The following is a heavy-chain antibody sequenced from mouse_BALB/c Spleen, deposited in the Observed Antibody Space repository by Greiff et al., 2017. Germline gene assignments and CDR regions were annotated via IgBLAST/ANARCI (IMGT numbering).Heavy chain of an antibody. CDR3: ARSGYYGSYYFDY. D-gene: IGHD1-1*01. CDR2: ISSGSSTI. Sequence: EVHLVESGGGLVQPGGSRKLSCAASGFTFSSFGMHWVRQAPEKGLEWVAYISSGSSTIYYADTVKGRFTISRDNPKNTLFLQMTSLRSEDTAMYYCARSGYYGSYYFDYWGQGTTLTVSS. CDR1: GFTFSSFG. V-gene: IGHV5-17*02. J-gene: IGHJ2*01.